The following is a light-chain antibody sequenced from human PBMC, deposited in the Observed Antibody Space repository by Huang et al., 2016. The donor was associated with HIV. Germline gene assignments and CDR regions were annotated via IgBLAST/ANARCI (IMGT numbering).Light chain of an antibody. V-gene: IGKV2-28*01. CDR3: MQALQTPLT. Sequence: DIVMTQSPLSQPVTPGEPASISCRSSQSLLHSNTYNYVDWYLQKPGQSPQLLIYLGSNRASGVPDRFSGSGSGTDFTLKISRVEAEDVGVYYCMQALQTPLTFGGGTKVEIK. CDR2: LGS. J-gene: IGKJ4*01. CDR1: QSLLHSNTYNY.